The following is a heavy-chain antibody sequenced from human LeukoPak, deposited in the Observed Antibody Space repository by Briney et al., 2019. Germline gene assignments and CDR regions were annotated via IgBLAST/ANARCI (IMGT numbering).Heavy chain of an antibody. CDR2: ILPGDSDT. CDR3: ARHIAMGRGYGSGSYLLY. CDR1: GNIFTSFW. D-gene: IGHD3-10*01. Sequence: GESLKISFKPSGNIFTSFWIGWVRQMPGKGLELMGIILPGDSDTRYNPSFQGQVTISADESLTTAYLQWSSLKASDTAMYYCARHIAMGRGYGSGSYLLYWGQGTLVTVSS. V-gene: IGHV5-51*01. J-gene: IGHJ4*02.